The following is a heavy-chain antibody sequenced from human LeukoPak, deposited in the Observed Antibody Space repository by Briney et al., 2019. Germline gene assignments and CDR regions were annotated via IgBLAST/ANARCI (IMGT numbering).Heavy chain of an antibody. V-gene: IGHV1-2*02. CDR3: ARDPCSGGSCPFDY. D-gene: IGHD2-15*01. J-gene: IGHJ4*02. CDR1: GYTFTGYY. Sequence: GASVKVSCTASGYTFTGYYMHWVRQAPGQGLEWMGWINPNSGGTNYAQKFQGRVTMTRDTSISTAYMELSRLRSDDTAVYYCARDPCSGGSCPFDYWGQGTLVTVSS. CDR2: INPNSGGT.